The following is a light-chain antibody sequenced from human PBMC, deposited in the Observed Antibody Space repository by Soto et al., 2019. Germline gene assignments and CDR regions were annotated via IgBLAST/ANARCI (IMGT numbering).Light chain of an antibody. Sequence: EIVLTQSPATLSLSPGERATLSCRASQSVSSYLAWYQQKPGQATRLLIYDASNRASGIPARFSGSGSGTDFTLTISSLEPEDFAGYYCQQRSNWLTFGGGTKVEIK. CDR3: QQRSNWLT. J-gene: IGKJ4*01. CDR1: QSVSSY. V-gene: IGKV3-11*01. CDR2: DAS.